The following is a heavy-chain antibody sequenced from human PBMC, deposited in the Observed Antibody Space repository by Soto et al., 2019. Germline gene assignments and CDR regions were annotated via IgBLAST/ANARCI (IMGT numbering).Heavy chain of an antibody. V-gene: IGHV1-69*06. J-gene: IGHJ5*02. D-gene: IGHD2-2*01. CDR1: GGTFSSYA. Sequence: QVQLVQSGAEVKKPGSSVKVSCKASGGTFSSYAISWVRQAPGQGLEWMGGIIPIFGTANYAQKFQGRVTITADKSTSTAYTELSSLRSEDTAVYYCASSRIVVVPAAISILWFDPWGQGTLVTVSS. CDR3: ASSRIVVVPAAISILWFDP. CDR2: IIPIFGTA.